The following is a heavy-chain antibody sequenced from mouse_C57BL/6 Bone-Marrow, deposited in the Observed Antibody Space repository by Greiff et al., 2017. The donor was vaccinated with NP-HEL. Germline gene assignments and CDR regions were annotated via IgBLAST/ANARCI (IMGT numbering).Heavy chain of an antibody. J-gene: IGHJ2*01. V-gene: IGHV1-64*01. CDR2: IHPNSGST. CDR3: AREEDGYYFDY. Sequence: QVQLKQPGAELVKPGASVKLSCKASGYTFTSYWMHWVKQRPGQGLEWIGMIHPNSGSTNYNEKFKSKATLTVDKSSSTAYMQLSSLTSEDSAVYYCAREEDGYYFDYWGQGTTLTVSS. CDR1: GYTFTSYW. D-gene: IGHD2-3*01.